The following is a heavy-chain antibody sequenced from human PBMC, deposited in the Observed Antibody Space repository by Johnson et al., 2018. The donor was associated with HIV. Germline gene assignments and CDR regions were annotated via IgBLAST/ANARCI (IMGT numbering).Heavy chain of an antibody. Sequence: VQLVESGGGLVQPGRSLRLSCAASGFTFDDYAMHWVRQAPGKGLEWVSGISWNSGSIGYADSVKGRFTISRDNAKNSLYLQMNSLRAEDTALYYCAKGRSTAQFITYDAFDMWGQATMVTVSS. CDR3: AKGRSTAQFITYDAFDM. D-gene: IGHD3-10*01. J-gene: IGHJ3*02. CDR1: GFTFDDYA. CDR2: ISWNSGSI. V-gene: IGHV3-9*01.